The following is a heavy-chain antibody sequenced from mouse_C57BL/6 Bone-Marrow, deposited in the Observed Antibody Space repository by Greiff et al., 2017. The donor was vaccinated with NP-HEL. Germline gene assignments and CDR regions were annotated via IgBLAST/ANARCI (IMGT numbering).Heavy chain of an antibody. CDR2: ISSGGSYP. Sequence: EVQLVESGGDLVKPGGSLKLSCAASGFTFSSYGMSWVRQTPDKRLEWVATISSGGSYPYYPDSVKGRFTISRDNAKNTLYLQMSSLKSEDTAMYYCARHLLGYAMDYWGQGTSVTVSS. V-gene: IGHV5-6*01. CDR3: ARHLLGYAMDY. CDR1: GFTFSSYG. J-gene: IGHJ4*01. D-gene: IGHD2-1*01.